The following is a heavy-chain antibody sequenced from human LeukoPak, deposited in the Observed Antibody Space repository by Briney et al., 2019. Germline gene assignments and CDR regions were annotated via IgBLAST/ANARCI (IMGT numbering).Heavy chain of an antibody. CDR1: GYTFTSYD. V-gene: IGHV1-8*03. Sequence: ASVKVSCKASGYTFTSYDINWVRQATGQGLEWMGWMNPNSANADYAQKFQGRVTITRNTSISTAYMELSSLRFEDTAVYYCASDADYYDSSGYYYVSFQHWGQGTLVTVSS. D-gene: IGHD3-22*01. CDR3: ASDADYYDSSGYYYVSFQH. CDR2: MNPNSANA. J-gene: IGHJ1*01.